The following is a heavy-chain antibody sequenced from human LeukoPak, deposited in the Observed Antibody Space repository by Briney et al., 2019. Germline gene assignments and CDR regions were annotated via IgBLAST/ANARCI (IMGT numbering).Heavy chain of an antibody. CDR1: GGSISNDY. V-gene: IGHV4-59*08. CDR3: ARHLRGVMTCFDN. CDR2: IYYSWST. Sequence: SETLSLTCKVSGGSISNDYWSWIRQPPGKGLEWIGFIYYSWSTKYNPSLESRVTISVGTSKNQFALNLNSVTAADTAVYYCARHLRGVMTCFDNWGQGTLVTVSS. J-gene: IGHJ4*02. D-gene: IGHD2-21*02.